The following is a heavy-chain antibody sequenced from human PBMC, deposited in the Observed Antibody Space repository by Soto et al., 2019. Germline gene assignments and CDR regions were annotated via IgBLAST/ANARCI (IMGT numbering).Heavy chain of an antibody. J-gene: IGHJ6*02. Sequence: GSLRLSCSASGFTFSSYAMHWVRQAPGKGLEYVSAISSNGGSTYYADSVKGRFTISRDNSKNTLYLQMSSLRAEDTAVYYCVKGVGATLYYYYYGMDVWGQGTTVTVSS. V-gene: IGHV3-64D*08. CDR1: GFTFSSYA. CDR2: ISSNGGST. CDR3: VKGVGATLYYYYYGMDV. D-gene: IGHD1-26*01.